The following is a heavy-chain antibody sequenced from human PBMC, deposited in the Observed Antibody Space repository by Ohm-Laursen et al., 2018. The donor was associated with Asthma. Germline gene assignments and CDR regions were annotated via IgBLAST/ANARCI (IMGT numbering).Heavy chain of an antibody. J-gene: IGHJ4*02. CDR1: GGSISSYY. Sequence: SETLSLTCTVSGGSISSYYWSWIRQPPGKGLEWIGYIYYSGSTNYNPSLKSRVTISVDTSKNQFSLKLSSVTAADTAVYYCARYCGGDCYSGWIFDYWGQGTLVTVSS. D-gene: IGHD2-21*02. CDR3: ARYCGGDCYSGWIFDY. V-gene: IGHV4-59*01. CDR2: IYYSGST.